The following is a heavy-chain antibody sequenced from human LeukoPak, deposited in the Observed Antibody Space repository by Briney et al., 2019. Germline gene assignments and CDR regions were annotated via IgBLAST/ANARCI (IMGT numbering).Heavy chain of an antibody. CDR1: GFTLNTYA. Sequence: PPGRSLRLSCAVSGFTLNTYAMRWVRQASGKGLEWVAIISYDGSQKYYADSLKGRFTISRDNSRNTLYLQMNSLRDDDTGMYYCARDTDEWYNSPGDYWGQGTLVTVSS. V-gene: IGHV3-30*04. CDR3: ARDTDEWYNSPGDY. J-gene: IGHJ4*02. CDR2: ISYDGSQK. D-gene: IGHD1-1*01.